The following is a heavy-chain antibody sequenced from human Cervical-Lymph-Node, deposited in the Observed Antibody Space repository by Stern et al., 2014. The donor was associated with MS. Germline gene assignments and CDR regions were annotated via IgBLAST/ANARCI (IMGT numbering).Heavy chain of an antibody. CDR1: GGPITNGDYY. CDR2: IYYSGAT. Sequence: QVQLQESGPGLVKPSQTLSLTCTVSGGPITNGDYYWSWVPQHPGKGLEGIGYIYYSGATYYNPSLKGRLTISVDTSKRHFSLKLTSVTAADTAVYYCARELSGMYGMDVWGQGTTVTVSS. V-gene: IGHV4-31*03. D-gene: IGHD1-1*01. J-gene: IGHJ6*02. CDR3: ARELSGMYGMDV.